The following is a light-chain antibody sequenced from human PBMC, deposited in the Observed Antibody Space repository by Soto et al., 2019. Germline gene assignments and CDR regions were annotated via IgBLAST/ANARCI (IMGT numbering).Light chain of an antibody. CDR1: QSISSW. J-gene: IGKJ1*01. V-gene: IGKV1-5*03. Sequence: DIHLTQSPSTLSASVGDRVTITCRASQSISSWLAWYQQKPGKAPKLLIYKASTLESGVPSRFSGSGSGTEFTLTISSLHPDDFATYSCQHWVDYMWTFGQGTKVEIK. CDR3: QHWVDYMWT. CDR2: KAS.